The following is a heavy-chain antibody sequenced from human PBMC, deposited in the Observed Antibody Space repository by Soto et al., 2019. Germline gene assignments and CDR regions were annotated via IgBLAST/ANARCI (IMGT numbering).Heavy chain of an antibody. Sequence: SETLSLTCAVYGGSFSGYYWSWIRQPPGKGLEWIGEINHSGSTNYNPSLKSRVTISVDTSKNQFSLKLSSVTAADTAVYYCARVGGTPYYYYYYMDVWGKGTTVTVSS. CDR3: ARVGGTPYYYYYYMDV. CDR2: INHSGST. CDR1: GGSFSGYY. D-gene: IGHD1-1*01. V-gene: IGHV4-34*01. J-gene: IGHJ6*03.